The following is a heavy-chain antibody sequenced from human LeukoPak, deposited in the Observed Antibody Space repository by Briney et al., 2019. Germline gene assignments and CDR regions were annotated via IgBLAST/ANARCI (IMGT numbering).Heavy chain of an antibody. J-gene: IGHJ5*02. CDR1: GGSISSSSYY. Sequence: SETLSLTCTVSGGSISSSSYYWGWIRQPPGKGLEWIGSIYYSGSTYYNPSLKSRVTVSVDTSKNQFSLKLTPVTAADTAVYYCARGVNSGYDPNWFDPWGQGTLVTVSS. D-gene: IGHD5-12*01. V-gene: IGHV4-39*07. CDR3: ARGVNSGYDPNWFDP. CDR2: IYYSGST.